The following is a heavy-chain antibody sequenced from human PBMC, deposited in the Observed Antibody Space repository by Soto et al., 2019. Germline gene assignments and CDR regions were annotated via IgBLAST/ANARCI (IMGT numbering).Heavy chain of an antibody. CDR2: ISAYNGNT. D-gene: IGHD3-10*01. CDR1: GYIFTSYG. CDR3: ARTITMVRGVIINGFGMDV. Sequence: QVQLVQSGAEVKKPGASVKVSCKASGYIFTSYGISWVRQAPGQGLEWMGWISAYNGNTNYAQKLQGRVTMTTDTSTSTAYTELRSLRSDDTAVYYCARTITMVRGVIINGFGMDVWGQGTTVTVSS. J-gene: IGHJ6*02. V-gene: IGHV1-18*04.